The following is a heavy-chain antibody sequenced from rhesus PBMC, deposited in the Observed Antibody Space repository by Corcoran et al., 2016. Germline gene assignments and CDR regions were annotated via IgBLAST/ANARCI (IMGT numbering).Heavy chain of an antibody. CDR1: GGSISGYYY. CDR3: ARDTTRVVVSSRFDV. Sequence: QVQLQESGPGLVKPSGTLSLTCAVYGGSISGYYYWRWIRQPPGKGREWIGQIYGGSGSTYYNPPHKSRVTGSKDTSKNQFSLKLSSVTAADTAVYYGARDTTRVVVSSRFDVWGPGVLVTVSS. CDR2: IYGGSGST. V-gene: IGHV4S7*01. J-gene: IGHJ5-1*01. D-gene: IGHD3-16*01.